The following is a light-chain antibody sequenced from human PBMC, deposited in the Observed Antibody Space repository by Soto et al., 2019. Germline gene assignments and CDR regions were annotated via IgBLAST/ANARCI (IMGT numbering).Light chain of an antibody. V-gene: IGKV3-20*01. Sequence: DIVLTQSPGTLSLSPGERATLSCGASQSVSNNYLAWYQQKPGQTPRLLIHGASSRATGIPDRFSGSGSGTDFTLTISRLEPEDFAVYYCQQYGSSPRTFGQGTKVEIK. CDR1: QSVSNNY. J-gene: IGKJ1*01. CDR2: GAS. CDR3: QQYGSSPRT.